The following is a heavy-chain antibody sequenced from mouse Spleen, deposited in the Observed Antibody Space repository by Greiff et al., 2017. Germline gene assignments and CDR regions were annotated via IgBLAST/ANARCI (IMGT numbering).Heavy chain of an antibody. CDR3: ARHQGVRDAMDY. CDR1: GFTFSSYA. D-gene: IGHD2-14*01. J-gene: IGHJ4*01. Sequence: EVHLVESGGGLVKPGGSLKLSCAASGFTFSSYAMSWVRQTPEKRLEWVATISSGGSYTYYPDSVKGRFTISRDNAKNTLYLQMSSLRSEDTAMYYCARHQGVRDAMDYWGQGTSVTVSS. V-gene: IGHV5-9-3*01. CDR2: ISSGGSYT.